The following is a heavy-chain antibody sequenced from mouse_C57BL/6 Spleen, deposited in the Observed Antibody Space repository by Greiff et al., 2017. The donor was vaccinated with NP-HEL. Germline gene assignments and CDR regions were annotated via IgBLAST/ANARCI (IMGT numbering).Heavy chain of an antibody. CDR3: ARGGGTNSYFDY. CDR1: GFTFSSYA. J-gene: IGHJ2*01. D-gene: IGHD1-3*01. CDR2: ISDGGSYT. Sequence: EVKLVESGGGLVKPGGSLKLSCAASGFTFSSYAMSWVRQTPEKRLEWVATISDGGSYTYYPDNVKGRFPISRDNAKNNLYLQMSHLKSEDTAMYYCARGGGTNSYFDYWGQGTTLTVSS. V-gene: IGHV5-4*03.